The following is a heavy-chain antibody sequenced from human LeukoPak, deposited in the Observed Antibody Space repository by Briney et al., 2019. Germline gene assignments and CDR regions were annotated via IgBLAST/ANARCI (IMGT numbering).Heavy chain of an antibody. D-gene: IGHD3-10*01. V-gene: IGHV3-9*01. CDR2: ISWNSGSI. J-gene: IGHJ3*02. CDR3: AKAHYYGSGPDAFDI. Sequence: GGSLRLSCAASGFTFDDYAMHWVRHAPGKGLEWVSGISWNSGSIGYADSVKGRFTISRDNAKNSLYLQMNSLRAEDTALYYCAKAHYYGSGPDAFDIRGQGTMVTVSS. CDR1: GFTFDDYA.